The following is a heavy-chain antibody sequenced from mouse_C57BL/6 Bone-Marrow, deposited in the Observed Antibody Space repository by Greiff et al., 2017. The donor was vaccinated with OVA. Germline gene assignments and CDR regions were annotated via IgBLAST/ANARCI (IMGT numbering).Heavy chain of an antibody. CDR2: IDPETGGT. J-gene: IGHJ2*01. D-gene: IGHD2-2*01. CDR1: GYTFTDYE. CDR3: TRVGFYGYV. V-gene: IGHV1-15*01. Sequence: QVQLQQSGAEVVRPGASVTLSCKASGYTFTDYEMHWVKQTPVHGLEWIGAIDPETGGTAYNQKFKGKAILTADKSSSTAYMELRSLTSEDSAVYYCTRVGFYGYVWGQGTTLTVSS.